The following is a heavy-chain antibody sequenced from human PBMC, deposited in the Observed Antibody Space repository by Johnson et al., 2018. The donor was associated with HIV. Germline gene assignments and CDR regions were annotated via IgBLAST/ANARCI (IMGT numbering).Heavy chain of an antibody. CDR1: GFTISTFW. V-gene: IGHV3-20*04. Sequence: EQLVESGGALVQPGGSLRLSCEVSGFTISTFWMHWVRQVPGKGLMWVSGINWNGGSTGYADSVKGRFTISRDNAKNSLYLQMNSLRAEDTALYYCARGRIAARPHAFDIWGQGTMVTVSS. CDR3: ARGRIAARPHAFDI. CDR2: INWNGGST. D-gene: IGHD6-6*01. J-gene: IGHJ3*02.